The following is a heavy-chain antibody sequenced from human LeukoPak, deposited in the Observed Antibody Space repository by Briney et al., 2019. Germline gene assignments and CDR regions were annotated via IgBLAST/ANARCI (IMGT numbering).Heavy chain of an antibody. V-gene: IGHV4-59*08. J-gene: IGHJ4*02. CDR1: GDSINSYY. CDR3: ARFHISTGSFDF. D-gene: IGHD3-9*01. Sequence: PSETLSLTCTVSGDSINSYYWTWIRQPPGKGLEWIGYIYYSGDSNYNPSLKSRATISLDTSNNQFSLKLSSVTAADTAVYYCARFHISTGSFDFWGQGTLVTVSS. CDR2: IYYSGDS.